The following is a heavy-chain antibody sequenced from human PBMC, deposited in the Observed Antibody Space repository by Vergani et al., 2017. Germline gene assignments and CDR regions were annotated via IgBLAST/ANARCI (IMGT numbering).Heavy chain of an antibody. CDR2: IIPILGIA. CDR3: ARGAGCSGGSCTYYYYYGMDV. D-gene: IGHD2-15*01. V-gene: IGHV1-69*02. CDR1: GGTFSSYT. J-gene: IGHJ6*02. Sequence: QVQLVQSGAEVKKPGSSVKVSCKASGGTFSSYTISWVRQAPGQGLEWMGRIIPILGIANYAQKFQGRVTITADKSTSTAYMELSSLRSEDTAVYYCARGAGCSGGSCTYYYYYGMDVWGQGTTVTVSS.